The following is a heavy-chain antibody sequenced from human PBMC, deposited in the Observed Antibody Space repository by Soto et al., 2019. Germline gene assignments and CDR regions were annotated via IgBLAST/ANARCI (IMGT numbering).Heavy chain of an antibody. V-gene: IGHV3-74*01. CDR2: IKSEGSVT. CDR3: ARDPDPGRNWVDP. CDR1: GFTISNYW. J-gene: IGHJ5*02. Sequence: EVQLVASGGGLVQPGESLRLSCAASGFTISNYWMHWVRQAPGKGLVWVSRIKSEGSVTNYVDSVEGRFTIARDNAKNTVYLQMTNLRAEDTAMYYGARDPDPGRNWVDPWGQGTMVTVYS. D-gene: IGHD3-16*01.